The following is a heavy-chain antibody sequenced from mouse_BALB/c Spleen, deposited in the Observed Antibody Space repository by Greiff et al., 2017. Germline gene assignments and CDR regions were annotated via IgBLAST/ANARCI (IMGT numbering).Heavy chain of an antibody. D-gene: IGHD3-2*01. CDR3: ARDSSGYYAMDY. Sequence: LVKPGASVKISCKASGYSFTGYYMHWVKQSHGKSLEWIGYISCYNGATSYNQKFKGKATFTVDTSSSTAYMQFNSLTSEDSAVYYCARDSSGYYAMDYWGQGTSVTVSS. V-gene: IGHV1S34*01. CDR1: GYSFTGYY. J-gene: IGHJ4*01. CDR2: ISCYNGAT.